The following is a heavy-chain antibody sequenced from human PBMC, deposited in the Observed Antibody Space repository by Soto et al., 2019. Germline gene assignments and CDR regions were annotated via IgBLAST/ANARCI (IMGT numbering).Heavy chain of an antibody. Sequence: VASVKVSCKASGYTFTGYYMHWVRQAPVQGLEWMGWINPNNGNTNYAQKFQGRVTMTRDTSARTAYMELSRLRSEDTAVYYCARDSYSSGRYWSQGTMVTVSS. CDR3: ARDSYSSGRY. D-gene: IGHD6-19*01. J-gene: IGHJ4*02. CDR2: INPNNGNT. V-gene: IGHV1-2*02. CDR1: GYTFTGYY.